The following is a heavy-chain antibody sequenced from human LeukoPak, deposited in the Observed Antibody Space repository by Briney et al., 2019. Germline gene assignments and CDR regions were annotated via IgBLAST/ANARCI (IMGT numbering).Heavy chain of an antibody. CDR3: VYYYGSGSVEY. J-gene: IGHJ4*02. CDR1: GGPTTSSNYY. Sequence: SETLSLTCTVSGGPTTSSNYYWGWIRQPPGKGLEWIGSFYYSGSTNYNPSLKSRVTISVDTFKNQFSLKLSSVTAADTAVYYCVYYYGSGSVEYWGQGTLVTVSS. D-gene: IGHD3-10*01. CDR2: FYYSGST. V-gene: IGHV4-39*01.